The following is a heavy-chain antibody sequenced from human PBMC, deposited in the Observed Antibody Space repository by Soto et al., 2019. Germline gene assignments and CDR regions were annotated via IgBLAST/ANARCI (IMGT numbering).Heavy chain of an antibody. CDR3: ARDKWYFDL. CDR1: GFTFSSYG. Sequence: QVQLVESGGGVVQPGRSLRLSCAASGFTFSSYGMHWVRQAPGKGLEWVAVIWYDGSNKYYADSVKGRFTISRDNSKNTLYRQMNSLRAEDTAVYYCARDKWYFDLWGRGTLVTVSS. V-gene: IGHV3-33*01. CDR2: IWYDGSNK. J-gene: IGHJ2*01.